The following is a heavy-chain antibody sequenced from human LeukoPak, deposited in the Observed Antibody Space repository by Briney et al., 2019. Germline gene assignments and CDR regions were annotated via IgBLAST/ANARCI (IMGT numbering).Heavy chain of an antibody. CDR1: GFTFSSYA. CDR2: ISGSGGST. D-gene: IGHD3-3*01. J-gene: IGHJ3*02. V-gene: IGHV3-23*01. CDR3: AKDGGYYDFWSGYYLSDAFDI. Sequence: GGSLRPSCAASGFTFSSYAMSWVRQAPGKGLEWVSAISGSGGSTYYADSVKGRFTISRDNSKNTLYLQMNSLRAEDTAVYYCAKDGGYYDFWSGYYLSDAFDIWGQGTMVTVSS.